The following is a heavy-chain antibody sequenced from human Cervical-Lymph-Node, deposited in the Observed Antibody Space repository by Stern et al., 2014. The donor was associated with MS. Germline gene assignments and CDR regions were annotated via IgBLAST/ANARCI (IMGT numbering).Heavy chain of an antibody. J-gene: IGHJ3*02. V-gene: IGHV2-5*02. Sequence: QVTLRESGPTLVKATQPLTLTCTFSGFALRNSGVSGAWIRQPPGQALEWLVVIYWDDEKRYSPSLKSRLSITKDASESQVVLTMTNMDPVDTATYYCTHSLHGDYYDAFDTWGQGTMVTVSS. CDR3: THSLHGDYYDAFDT. CDR1: GFALRNSGVS. CDR2: IYWDDEK. D-gene: IGHD4-17*01.